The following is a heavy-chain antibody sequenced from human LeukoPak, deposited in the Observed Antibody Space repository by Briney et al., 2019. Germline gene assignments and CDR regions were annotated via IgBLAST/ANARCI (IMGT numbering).Heavy chain of an antibody. V-gene: IGHV4-4*07. CDR3: ARDGPLWFGEKLIDY. CDR1: GGSISSYY. J-gene: IGHJ4*02. CDR2: IYTSGST. Sequence: SETLSLTCTVSGGSISSYYWSWIRQPAGKGLEWIGRIYTSGSTNYNPSLKSRVTMSVDTSKNQFSLKLSSVTAADTAVYYCARDGPLWFGEKLIDYWGQGTLVTVSS. D-gene: IGHD3-10*01.